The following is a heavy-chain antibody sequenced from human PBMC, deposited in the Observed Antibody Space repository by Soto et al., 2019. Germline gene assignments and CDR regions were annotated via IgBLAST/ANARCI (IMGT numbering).Heavy chain of an antibody. V-gene: IGHV4-31*03. Sequence: QVQLQESGPGLVKPSQTLSLTCTVSGGSISSGGYYWSWIRQHPGQGLEWIGYIYYSGSTYYNPSPKSGVSISVDTSKNQFSLTLSSVTPADTAVYYCARDTGGYSTSPNGFDPWGQGTLVTVSS. CDR1: GGSISSGGYY. J-gene: IGHJ5*02. CDR3: ARDTGGYSTSPNGFDP. CDR2: IYYSGST. D-gene: IGHD4-4*01.